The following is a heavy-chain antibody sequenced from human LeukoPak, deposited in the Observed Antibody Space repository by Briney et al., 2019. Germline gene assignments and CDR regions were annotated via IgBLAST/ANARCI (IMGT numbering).Heavy chain of an antibody. Sequence: SETLSLTCAVYGGSFSGYYWSWIRQPPGKGLEWIGEINHSGSTNYNPSLKSRVTISVDTSKNQFSLKLSSATAADTAVYYCAVDNYGFDYWGQGTLVTVSS. V-gene: IGHV4-34*01. D-gene: IGHD4-17*01. CDR2: INHSGST. J-gene: IGHJ4*02. CDR1: GGSFSGYY. CDR3: AVDNYGFDY.